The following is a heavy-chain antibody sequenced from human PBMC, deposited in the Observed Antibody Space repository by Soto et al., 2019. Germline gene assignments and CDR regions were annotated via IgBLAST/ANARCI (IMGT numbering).Heavy chain of an antibody. CDR1: GFTFTSYW. Sequence: GESLKISCKGAGFTFTSYWIAWVRQMPGKGLEWMGIIYPGDSDTSYSPSCQGQVTISADKSINTAYLHWRSMKASDTAIYYCAKHEGYCSTTTCSNFDYGGRGTLVTVSS. CDR3: AKHEGYCSTTTCSNFDY. CDR2: IYPGDSDT. D-gene: IGHD2-2*01. J-gene: IGHJ4*02. V-gene: IGHV5-51*01.